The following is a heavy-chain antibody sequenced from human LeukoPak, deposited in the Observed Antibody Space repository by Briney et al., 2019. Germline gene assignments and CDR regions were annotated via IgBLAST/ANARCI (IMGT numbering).Heavy chain of an antibody. CDR1: GFTFSSYS. CDR3: ARDAPPSINYYDSSGYYFLFDY. CDR2: MSRSRSTI. V-gene: IGHV3-48*02. J-gene: IGHJ4*02. D-gene: IGHD3-22*01. Sequence: GGSLRLSCAASGFTFSSYSMNWVRQAPGQVLEWVSYMSRSRSTIYYADSVKGRFTISRDNAKNSLYLQMNSLRDEDTAVYYCARDAPPSINYYDSSGYYFLFDYWGQGTLVTVSS.